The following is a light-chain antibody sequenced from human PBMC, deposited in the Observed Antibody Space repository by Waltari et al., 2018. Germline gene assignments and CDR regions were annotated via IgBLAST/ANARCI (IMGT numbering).Light chain of an antibody. J-gene: IGLJ1*01. Sequence: QSALTQPPSASGSPGQSVTLSCPGPSRDVGYYNYASWYQQHPGKAPKLMIFEVSKRFSGVPDRFSGSKSANTASLTVSGLQAEDEADYYCSSYAGNNFYVFGTGTTVTVL. CDR1: SRDVGYYNY. V-gene: IGLV2-8*01. CDR2: EVS. CDR3: SSYAGNNFYV.